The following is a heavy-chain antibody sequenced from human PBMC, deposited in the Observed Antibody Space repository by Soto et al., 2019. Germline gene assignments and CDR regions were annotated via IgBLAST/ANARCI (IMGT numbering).Heavy chain of an antibody. V-gene: IGHV1-18*01. Sequence: ASVKVSCKASGYTFTDFGISWVRQAPGQGLEWMGWIGADNRDTNYAQKFQGRVTITADESTSTAYMELSSLRSEDTAVYYCARDGLELPNWFDPWGQGTLVTVSS. CDR3: ARDGLELPNWFDP. D-gene: IGHD1-7*01. CDR2: IGADNRDT. CDR1: GYTFTDFG. J-gene: IGHJ5*02.